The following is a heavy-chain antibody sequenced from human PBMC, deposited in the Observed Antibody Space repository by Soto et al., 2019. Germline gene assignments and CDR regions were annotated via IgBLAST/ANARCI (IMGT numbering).Heavy chain of an antibody. J-gene: IGHJ4*02. CDR2: ISYDGSNK. V-gene: IGHV3-30*18. CDR1: GFTFCSYG. CDR3: AKDRVDSRYYDILTGYSFDY. D-gene: IGHD3-9*01. Sequence: WGSPRLSCAACGFTFCSYGMHWARQDPGKGLEWVAVISYDGSNKYYADSVKGRFTISRDNSKNTLYLQMNSLRAEDTAVYYCAKDRVDSRYYDILTGYSFDYWGQGTLVTVSS.